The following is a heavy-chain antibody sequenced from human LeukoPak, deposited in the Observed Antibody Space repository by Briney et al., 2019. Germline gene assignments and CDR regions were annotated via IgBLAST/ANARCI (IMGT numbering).Heavy chain of an antibody. J-gene: IGHJ4*02. V-gene: IGHV3-7*01. CDR1: RFTFSSYW. D-gene: IGHD3-10*01. CDR3: ARDSGSGSYSETLDY. CDR2: IKQDGSEK. Sequence: GGSLRLSCAASRFTFSSYWMSWVRQAPGKGLEWVANIKQDGSEKYYEDSVKGRFTISRDNAKNSLYLQMNSLRAEDTAVYYCARDSGSGSYSETLDYWGQGTLVTVSS.